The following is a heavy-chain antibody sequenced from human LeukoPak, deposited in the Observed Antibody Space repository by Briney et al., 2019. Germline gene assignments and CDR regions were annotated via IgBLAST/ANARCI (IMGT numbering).Heavy chain of an antibody. CDR1: GFTFSDYY. D-gene: IGHD1-1*01. CDR2: ISSSSSYT. Sequence: GGSLRLSCAASGFTFSDYYMSWIRQAPGKWLEWVSYISSSSSYTKYADSVKGRFTISRDNAKNSLYLQVNSLRAEDTAVYYCARGTGTTAYFDYWGQGTLVTVSS. CDR3: ARGTGTTAYFDY. J-gene: IGHJ4*02. V-gene: IGHV3-11*06.